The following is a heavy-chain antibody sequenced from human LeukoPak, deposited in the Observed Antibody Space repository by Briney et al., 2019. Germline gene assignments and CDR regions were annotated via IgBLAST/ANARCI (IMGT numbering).Heavy chain of an antibody. CDR2: FNPNSGGT. CDR3: ARDFWSGYSTHMDV. V-gene: IGHV1-2*02. CDR1: GYAFTGYY. D-gene: IGHD3-3*01. J-gene: IGHJ6*03. Sequence: ASVKLSCNASGYAFTGYYIHLVRHAPGQGLELMGFFNPNSGGTTYAQKFQGRVTMTRETSISTGYMELSRLRSDDTAVYYCARDFWSGYSTHMDVWGKGTTVTVSS.